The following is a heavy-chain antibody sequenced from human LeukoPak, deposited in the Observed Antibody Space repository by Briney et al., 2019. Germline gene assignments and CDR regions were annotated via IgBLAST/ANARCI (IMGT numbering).Heavy chain of an antibody. V-gene: IGHV4-4*07. J-gene: IGHJ3*02. CDR2: IYTSGST. CDR3: ARLRKAGAFDI. CDR1: GGSVSTYY. Sequence: SETLSLTCTVSGGSVSTYYWSWIRQPAGKGLEWIGRIYTSGSTNYNPSLKSRVTISVDTSKNQFSLKLSSVTAADTAVYYCARLRKAGAFDIWGQGTMVTVSS.